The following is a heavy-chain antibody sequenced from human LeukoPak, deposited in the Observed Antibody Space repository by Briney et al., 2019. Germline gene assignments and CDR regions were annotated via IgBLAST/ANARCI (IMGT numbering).Heavy chain of an antibody. Sequence: ASVKVSCKASGYTFTSYGISWVRQAPGQGLEWMGWISAYNGNTNYAQKLQGRVTMTTDTSTSTAYMELRSPRSDDTAVYYCARSAAAGTDFDYWGQGTLVTVSS. D-gene: IGHD6-13*01. CDR3: ARSAAAGTDFDY. J-gene: IGHJ4*02. V-gene: IGHV1-18*01. CDR2: ISAYNGNT. CDR1: GYTFTSYG.